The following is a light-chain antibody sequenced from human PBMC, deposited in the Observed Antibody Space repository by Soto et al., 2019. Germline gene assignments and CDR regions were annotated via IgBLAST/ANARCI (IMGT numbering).Light chain of an antibody. Sequence: DIPMTQSPSSLSASVGDRVTITCRASQDISNYLAWYQQKPGKVPKLLIYAASTLQSGVPSRFSGSGSGTDFTLTISRLQPEDVATYYCQKYDDAPWTFGQGTKVEIK. CDR3: QKYDDAPWT. V-gene: IGKV1-27*01. CDR1: QDISNY. CDR2: AAS. J-gene: IGKJ1*01.